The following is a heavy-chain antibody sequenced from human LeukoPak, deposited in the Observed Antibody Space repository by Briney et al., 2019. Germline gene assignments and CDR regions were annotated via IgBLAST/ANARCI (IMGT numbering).Heavy chain of an antibody. D-gene: IGHD6-19*01. CDR3: ARETAVAGGYWFDP. Sequence: GGSLRLSCAASGFTFDDYGMSWVRQAPGKGLEWVSGINWNGGSTGYADSVKGRFTTSRDNAKNSLYLQMNSLRAEDTASYYCARETAVAGGYWFDPWGQGTLVTVSS. V-gene: IGHV3-20*04. J-gene: IGHJ5*02. CDR2: INWNGGST. CDR1: GFTFDDYG.